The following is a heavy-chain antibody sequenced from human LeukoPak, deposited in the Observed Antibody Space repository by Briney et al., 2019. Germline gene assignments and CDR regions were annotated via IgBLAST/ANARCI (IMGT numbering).Heavy chain of an antibody. CDR3: ARRVYSSSSNWFDP. D-gene: IGHD6-6*01. CDR1: GFSFSSYN. V-gene: IGHV3-21*01. CDR2: ISSSSSYI. J-gene: IGHJ5*02. Sequence: GGSLRLSCEASGFSFSSYNMDWVRQTPGKGLEWISSISSSSSYIYYADSVKGRFTISRDNAKNSLYLQMNSLRAEDTAVYYCARRVYSSSSNWFDPWGQGTLVTVSS.